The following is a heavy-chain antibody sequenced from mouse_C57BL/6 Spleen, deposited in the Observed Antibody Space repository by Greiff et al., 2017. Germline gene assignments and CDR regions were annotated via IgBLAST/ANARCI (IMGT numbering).Heavy chain of an antibody. CDR2: IYPGDGDT. V-gene: IGHV1-82*01. D-gene: IGHD1-1*01. J-gene: IGHJ2*01. CDR3: ARNYGSSYFDY. CDR1: GYAFSSSW. Sequence: VQLQQSGPELVKPGASVKISCKASGYAFSSSWMNWVKQRPGKGLEWIGRIYPGDGDTNYNGKFKGKATLTADKSSSTAYMQLSSLTSEDSAVYFCARNYGSSYFDYWGQGTTRTVSS.